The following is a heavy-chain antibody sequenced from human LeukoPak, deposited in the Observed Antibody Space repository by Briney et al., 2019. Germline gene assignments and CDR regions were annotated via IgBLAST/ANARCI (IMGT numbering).Heavy chain of an antibody. Sequence: ASVKVSFKASGYTFTGYYMHWVRQAPGQGLEWMGWINPNSGGTNYAQKFQGRVTMNRDTSIRTAYMELSRLRSDDTAVYYCARALVPAAIGWFDPWGQGTLVTVSS. D-gene: IGHD2-2*01. J-gene: IGHJ5*02. CDR2: INPNSGGT. CDR3: ARALVPAAIGWFDP. CDR1: GYTFTGYY. V-gene: IGHV1-2*02.